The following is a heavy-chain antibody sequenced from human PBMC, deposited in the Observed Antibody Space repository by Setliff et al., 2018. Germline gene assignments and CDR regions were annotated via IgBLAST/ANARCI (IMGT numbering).Heavy chain of an antibody. V-gene: IGHV4-38-2*01. D-gene: IGHD3-10*01. Sequence: LSLTCAVSGYSISSGYYWGWIRQPPGKGLEWIGSIYHSGSTYYNPSLKSRVTISVDTSKNQFSLKLSSVTAADTAVYYCARFRRGVALGWFDPWGQGTLVTVSS. CDR3: ARFRRGVALGWFDP. CDR2: IYHSGST. J-gene: IGHJ5*02. CDR1: GYSISSGYY.